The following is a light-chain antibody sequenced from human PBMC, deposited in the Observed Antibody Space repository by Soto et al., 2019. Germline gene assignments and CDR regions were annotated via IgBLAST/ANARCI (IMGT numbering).Light chain of an antibody. CDR3: CSYAGSSPWV. J-gene: IGLJ1*01. CDR1: SSDVGGYNY. V-gene: IGLV2-11*01. CDR2: DVS. Sequence: QSVLTQPRSVSGSPGQSVTISCTGTSSDVGGYNYVSWYQQHPGKAPKLMIYDVSNRPSGVPDRFSGSKSDNTASLTISGLQAEDEADYYCCSYAGSSPWVFGTGTKLTVL.